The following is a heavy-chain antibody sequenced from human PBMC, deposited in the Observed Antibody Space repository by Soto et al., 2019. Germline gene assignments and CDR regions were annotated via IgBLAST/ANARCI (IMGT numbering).Heavy chain of an antibody. CDR2: VYHIGST. CDR1: GGSISSTNW. J-gene: IGHJ4*02. Sequence: SETLSLTCVVSGGSISSTNWWTWVRQTPGKGLEWIGEVYHIGSTNYNPSLKNRVPISLDKSINHFSLNLKFVTAADTAVFYCATLPPRIVVVVLPIPSWGQGTLVTVSS. V-gene: IGHV4-4*02. D-gene: IGHD2-15*01. CDR3: ATLPPRIVVVVLPIPS.